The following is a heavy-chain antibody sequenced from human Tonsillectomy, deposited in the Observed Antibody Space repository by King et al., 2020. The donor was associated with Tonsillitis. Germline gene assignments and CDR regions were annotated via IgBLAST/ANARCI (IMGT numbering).Heavy chain of an antibody. D-gene: IGHD6-19*01. V-gene: IGHV3-7*01. J-gene: IGHJ4*02. Sequence: QLVQSGGGLVQPGGSLRLSCAASGFTFGTNWMNWVRQAPGKGLEWVANIRKDGSETAYVDSVMGRFTISRDNAKNSLYLQMNSLRGEDSAVYYCVAGSGWLFDFWGQGTVVTVSS. CDR1: GFTFGTNW. CDR2: IRKDGSET. CDR3: VAGSGWLFDF.